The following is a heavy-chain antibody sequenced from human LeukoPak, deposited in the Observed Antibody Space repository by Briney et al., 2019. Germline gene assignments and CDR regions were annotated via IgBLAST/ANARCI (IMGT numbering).Heavy chain of an antibody. CDR3: ARRGNSWPYYFDD. CDR1: GYSISSGYY. J-gene: IGHJ4*02. CDR2: IYHSGST. D-gene: IGHD6-13*01. V-gene: IGHV4-38-2*01. Sequence: KASETLSLTFSVSGYSISSGYYWGWIRQPPGKGLEWIASIYHSGSTYYNPSLKRRVTISVDTSKNQFSLKLTSVTAADTAVYYCARRGNSWPYYFDDWGQGTLVTVYS.